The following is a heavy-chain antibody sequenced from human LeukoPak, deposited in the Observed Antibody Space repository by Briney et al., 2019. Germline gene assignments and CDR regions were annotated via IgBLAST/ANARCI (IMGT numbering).Heavy chain of an antibody. CDR3: ARHSTAIWYFDL. V-gene: IGHV4-34*01. CDR2: INHTGST. CDR1: GGSFSGYY. Sequence: SETLSLTCAVYGGSFSGYYGSWIRQPPGKGLEGMGEINHTGSTSSNPSLKSRVTTSVDTSKQQFSLKLSSVTAADTAVYYCARHSTAIWYFDLWGRGTLVTVSS. D-gene: IGHD2-21*02. J-gene: IGHJ2*01.